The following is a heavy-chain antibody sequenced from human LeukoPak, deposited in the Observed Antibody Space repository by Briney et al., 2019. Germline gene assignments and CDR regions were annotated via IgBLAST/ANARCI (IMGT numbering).Heavy chain of an antibody. V-gene: IGHV3-74*01. Sequence: HAGGSLRLSCAASGFIFSRFWMHWVRQAPGKGLVWVSRINSDGSSTSYADSVKGRFTISRDNAKNTLYLQMNSLRAEDTAVYYCALSSGWYGGLDPWGQGTLVTVSS. CDR1: GFIFSRFW. CDR3: ALSSGWYGGLDP. CDR2: INSDGSST. D-gene: IGHD6-19*01. J-gene: IGHJ5*02.